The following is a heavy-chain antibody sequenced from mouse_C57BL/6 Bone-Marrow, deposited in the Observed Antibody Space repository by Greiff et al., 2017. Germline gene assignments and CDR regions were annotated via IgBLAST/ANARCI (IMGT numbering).Heavy chain of an antibody. D-gene: IGHD2-4*01. CDR2: ISPGGDYI. V-gene: IGHV5-9-1*02. J-gene: IGHJ4*01. CDR3: TRGRGITALYYYAMDY. Sequence: DVLLVESGEGLVKPGGSLKLSCAASGFTFSSYAMSWVRQTPEKRLEWVAYISPGGDYIYYADTVKGQFTLSRDKARDTLYLQLSSLKSEDTAMYYWTRGRGITALYYYAMDYWGQGTSVTVSA. CDR1: GFTFSSYA.